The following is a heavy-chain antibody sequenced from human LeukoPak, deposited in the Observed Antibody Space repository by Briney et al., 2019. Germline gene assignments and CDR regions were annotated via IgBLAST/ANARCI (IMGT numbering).Heavy chain of an antibody. CDR2: INPSGGST. D-gene: IGHD3-22*01. CDR1: GYTFTSYY. J-gene: IGHJ6*03. CDR3: ARDSNRGYYYYYYYYMDV. V-gene: IGHV1-46*01. Sequence: GASVKVSCKASGYTFTSYYMHWVRQAPGQGLEWMGIINPSGGSTSYERKFQGRVTMTRDMSTSTVYMELSSLRSEDTAVYYCARDSNRGYYYYYYYYMDVWGKGTTVTVSS.